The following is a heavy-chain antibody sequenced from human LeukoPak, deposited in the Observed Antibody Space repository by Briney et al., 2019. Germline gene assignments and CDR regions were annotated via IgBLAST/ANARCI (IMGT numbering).Heavy chain of an antibody. Sequence: SETLSLTCTVSGGSISSSSYYWGWIRQPPGKGLEWIGSIYYSGSTYYNPSLKSRVTISVDTSKNQFSLKLSSVTAADTAVYYCARLSGYDLTGDIWGQGTMVTVSS. CDR3: ARLSGYDLTGDI. V-gene: IGHV4-39*01. D-gene: IGHD5-12*01. J-gene: IGHJ3*02. CDR1: GGSISSSSYY. CDR2: IYYSGST.